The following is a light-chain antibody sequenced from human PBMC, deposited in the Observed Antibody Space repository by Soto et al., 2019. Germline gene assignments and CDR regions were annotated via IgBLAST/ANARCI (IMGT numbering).Light chain of an antibody. CDR3: QQYGSSSIT. Sequence: EIVLTQSPGTLSLSPGERATLSCRASQSVNSNYLAWYQQSPGQAPRLLIYGASSRATGIPDKFSGSGSGTDFTLTISRLEPEDFAVYYCQQYGSSSITFGQGTRLEIK. CDR2: GAS. CDR1: QSVNSNY. V-gene: IGKV3-20*01. J-gene: IGKJ5*01.